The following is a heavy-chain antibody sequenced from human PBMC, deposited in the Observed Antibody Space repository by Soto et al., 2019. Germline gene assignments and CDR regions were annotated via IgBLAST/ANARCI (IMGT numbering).Heavy chain of an antibody. V-gene: IGHV1-69*13. Sequence: VKVSCKASGGTFSSYAISWVRQAPGQGLEWMGGIIPIFGTANYAQKFQGRVTITADESTSTAYMELSSLRSEDTAVYYCARDQSPHPDYGMDVWGQGTTVTVSS. J-gene: IGHJ6*02. CDR1: GGTFSSYA. CDR3: ARDQSPHPDYGMDV. CDR2: IIPIFGTA.